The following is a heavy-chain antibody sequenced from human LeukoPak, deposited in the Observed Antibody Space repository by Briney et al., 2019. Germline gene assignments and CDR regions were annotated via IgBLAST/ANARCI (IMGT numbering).Heavy chain of an antibody. V-gene: IGHV4-61*08. J-gene: IGHJ3*02. CDR1: GGSISSGGYS. D-gene: IGHD3-22*01. Sequence: SETLSLTCAVSGGSISSGGYSWSWIRQPPGKGLEWIGYIYYSGSTNYNPSLKSRVTISVDTSKNQFSLKLSSVTAADTAVYYCASDSSGYYYFDAFDIWGQGTMVTVSS. CDR3: ASDSSGYYYFDAFDI. CDR2: IYYSGST.